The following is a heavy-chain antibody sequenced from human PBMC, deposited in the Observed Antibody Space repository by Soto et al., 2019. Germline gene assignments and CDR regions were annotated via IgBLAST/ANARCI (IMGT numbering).Heavy chain of an antibody. CDR1: GYAFTTYG. Sequence: QVHLVQSGAEVKKPGASVKVSCQASGYAFTTYGITWVRQAPGQGLEWMGWISAHNGNTNYAQKLQGRVTVTRDTSTSTAYMERRSLRSDDTAVYYCARGRDGDYWGQGALVTVSS. J-gene: IGHJ4*02. D-gene: IGHD6-6*01. CDR3: ARGRDGDY. CDR2: ISAHNGNT. V-gene: IGHV1-18*01.